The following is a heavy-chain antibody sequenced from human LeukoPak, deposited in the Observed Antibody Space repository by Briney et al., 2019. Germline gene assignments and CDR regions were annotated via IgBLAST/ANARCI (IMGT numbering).Heavy chain of an antibody. D-gene: IGHD6-19*01. CDR1: GFSFSSYE. Sequence: GGSLRLSCAASGFSFSSYEMNWVRQAPGKGLEWVSYISSSGTTIYYADSVRGRFTITRDNAKNSLYLQMNILRAEDTAVYYCARDSSGWWGQGYGMDVWGQGTTVTVSS. V-gene: IGHV3-48*03. CDR2: ISSSGTTI. CDR3: ARDSSGWWGQGYGMDV. J-gene: IGHJ6*02.